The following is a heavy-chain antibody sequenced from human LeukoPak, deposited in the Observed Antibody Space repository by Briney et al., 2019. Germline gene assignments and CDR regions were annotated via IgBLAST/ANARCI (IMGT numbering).Heavy chain of an antibody. D-gene: IGHD6-6*01. Sequence: GGSLRLSCAASGFTFSDYSMNWVRQAPGKGLEWVSSIFSTGNYIYYADSVKGRFTISRDNAKNSLYLQMNSLRAEDTAVYYCARDYPRSIADRRPFDYWGQGTLVTVSS. CDR1: GFTFSDYS. J-gene: IGHJ4*02. V-gene: IGHV3-21*01. CDR2: IFSTGNYI. CDR3: ARDYPRSIADRRPFDY.